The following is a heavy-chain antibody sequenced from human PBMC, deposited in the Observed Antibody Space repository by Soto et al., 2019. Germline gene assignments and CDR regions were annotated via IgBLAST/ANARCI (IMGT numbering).Heavy chain of an antibody. CDR1: GGSISSGGHY. CDR3: AKTRRAGGDDLTNVFDS. CDR2: VYYTGTT. D-gene: IGHD5-12*01. Sequence: PSETLSLTCTVSGGSISSGGHYWSRIRQHPGKGLEWVGNVYYTGTTYSNPSLKSRVAISVDTSKNQFSLKLSSVTAADTAVYYCAKTRRAGGDDLTNVFDSRGQGALVPVSS. J-gene: IGHJ5*01. V-gene: IGHV4-61*08.